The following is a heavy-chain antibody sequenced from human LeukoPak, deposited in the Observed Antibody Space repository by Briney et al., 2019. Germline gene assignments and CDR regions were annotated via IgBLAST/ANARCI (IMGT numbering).Heavy chain of an antibody. V-gene: IGHV3-23*01. D-gene: IGHD5-12*01. CDR1: GFTFSSYD. CDR3: AKATILSWFDP. CDR2: ISGSGGST. Sequence: PGGSLRLYCAASGFTFSSYDMSWVRQAPGKGVEWVSAISGSGGSTYYADSVKGPFTISRDNSKNTLYLQMNSLRAEDTAVYYCAKATILSWFDPWGQGTLVTVSS. J-gene: IGHJ5*02.